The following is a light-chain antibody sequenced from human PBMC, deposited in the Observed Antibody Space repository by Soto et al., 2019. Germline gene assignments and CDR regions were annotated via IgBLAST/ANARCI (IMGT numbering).Light chain of an antibody. J-gene: IGKJ2*02. CDR3: QQSSSFPCT. V-gene: IGKV1-12*01. CDR1: EGISSW. CDR2: ATS. Sequence: DIQMTQSPSFVSVSVGDRVTITCRASEGISSWLAWYQQKPGKAPNLLIYATSSLESGVPSRFRGSGSGTDFTLTISSLQPEDFATYYCQQSSSFPCTFGEGTKVELK.